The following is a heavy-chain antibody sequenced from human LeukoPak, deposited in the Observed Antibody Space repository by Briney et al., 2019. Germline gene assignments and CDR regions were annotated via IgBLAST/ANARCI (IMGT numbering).Heavy chain of an antibody. D-gene: IGHD2-15*01. Sequence: GSSLRLSSAASGLTFDHYAMHWVRQAPGKGLEWVTGLSWHCGSIFYADSVKGRFTISRDNAKSSLYLQMNSLRTEDTALEYCVRDVVRTYSHFDGGGEGSLVTVYS. V-gene: IGHV3-9*01. CDR3: VRDVVRTYSHFDG. CDR2: LSWHCGSI. J-gene: IGHJ4*02. CDR1: GLTFDHYA.